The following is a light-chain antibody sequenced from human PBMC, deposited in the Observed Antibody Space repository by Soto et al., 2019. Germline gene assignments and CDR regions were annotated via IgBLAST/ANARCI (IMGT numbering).Light chain of an antibody. CDR2: EVS. CDR1: SSDVGGYNY. CDR3: SSYAGSNNFV. J-gene: IGLJ1*01. Sequence: QSALTQPASASGSPGQSVTISCTGTSSDVGGYNYVSWYQQHPGKAPKLMIYEVSKRPSGVPDRFSGSKSGNTASLTVSGLQAEDEADYYCSSYAGSNNFVFGTG. V-gene: IGLV2-8*01.